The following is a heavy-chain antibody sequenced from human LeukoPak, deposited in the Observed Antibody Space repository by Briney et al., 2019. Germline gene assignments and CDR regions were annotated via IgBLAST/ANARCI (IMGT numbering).Heavy chain of an antibody. Sequence: PGGSLRLSCAASGFTFSSYAMNWVRQAPGKGLEWVSSISSSSSYIYYADSVKGRFTISRDNAKNSLYLQMNSLRAEDTAVYYCASGTGYSSGWYRPGGYWGQGTLVTVSS. CDR2: ISSSSSYI. J-gene: IGHJ4*02. V-gene: IGHV3-21*01. D-gene: IGHD6-19*01. CDR1: GFTFSSYA. CDR3: ASGTGYSSGWYRPGGY.